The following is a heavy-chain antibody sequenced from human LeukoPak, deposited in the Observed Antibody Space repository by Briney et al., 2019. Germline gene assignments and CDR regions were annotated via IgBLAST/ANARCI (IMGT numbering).Heavy chain of an antibody. CDR1: GYSISSGYY. D-gene: IGHD3-3*01. Sequence: SETLSLTCTVSGYSISSGYYWGWIRQPPGKGLEWIGSIYHSGSTYYNPSLKSRVTISVDTSKNQFSLKLSSVTAADTAVYYCASERLYDYFDYWGQGTLVTVSS. V-gene: IGHV4-38-2*02. J-gene: IGHJ4*02. CDR3: ASERLYDYFDY. CDR2: IYHSGST.